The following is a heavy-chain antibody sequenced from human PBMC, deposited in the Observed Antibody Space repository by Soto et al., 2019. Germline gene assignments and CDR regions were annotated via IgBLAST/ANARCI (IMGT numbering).Heavy chain of an antibody. Sequence: SVKVSCKASGYTFTGYYMHWVRQAPGQGLEWMGWINPNSGGTNYAQKFQGWVTMTRDTSISTAYMELSRLRSDDTAVYYCARDWMIGYCSGGSCYGMDVWGQGTTVTVSS. J-gene: IGHJ6*02. CDR2: INPNSGGT. V-gene: IGHV1-2*04. CDR3: ARDWMIGYCSGGSCYGMDV. CDR1: GYTFTGYY. D-gene: IGHD2-15*01.